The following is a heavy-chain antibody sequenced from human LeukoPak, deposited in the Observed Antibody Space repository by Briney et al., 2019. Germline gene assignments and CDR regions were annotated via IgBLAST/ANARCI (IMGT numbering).Heavy chain of an antibody. Sequence: GGSLRLSCAASGFTFNIYAMHWVRQAPGKGLEWVAVISYDGSKTYYADSVKGRFTISRDNSKNTLYLQMNSLRAEDTALYYCARTMYITRSSDFDYWGQGTLVTVSS. D-gene: IGHD3-10*01. CDR2: ISYDGSKT. V-gene: IGHV3-30-3*01. CDR1: GFTFNIYA. J-gene: IGHJ4*02. CDR3: ARTMYITRSSDFDY.